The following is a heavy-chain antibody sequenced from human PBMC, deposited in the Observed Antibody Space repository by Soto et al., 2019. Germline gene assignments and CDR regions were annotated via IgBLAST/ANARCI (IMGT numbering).Heavy chain of an antibody. J-gene: IGHJ4*02. Sequence: QVQLVESGGGVVQPGRSLRLSCAASGFTFSSYGMHWVRQAPGKGLEWVAVIWYDGSNKYYADSVKGRFTISRDNSKKTLYLQMISLRAEDTAVYYCARGDYGSGSYLGYWGQGTLVTVSS. V-gene: IGHV3-33*01. CDR1: GFTFSSYG. CDR3: ARGDYGSGSYLGY. D-gene: IGHD3-10*01. CDR2: IWYDGSNK.